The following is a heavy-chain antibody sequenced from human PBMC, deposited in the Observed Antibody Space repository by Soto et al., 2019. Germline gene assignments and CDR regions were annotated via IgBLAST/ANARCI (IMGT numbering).Heavy chain of an antibody. CDR3: TRHSVGATTSY. CDR2: IRSKANSYAT. CDR1: GFTFSGSA. D-gene: IGHD1-26*01. Sequence: GGSLRLSCAASGFTFSGSAMHWVRQASGKGLEWVGRIRSKANSYATAYAASVKGRITISRDDSKNTAYLQVNSLKAEDTAVYYCTRHSVGATTSYWGQGTLVTVSS. V-gene: IGHV3-73*01. J-gene: IGHJ4*02.